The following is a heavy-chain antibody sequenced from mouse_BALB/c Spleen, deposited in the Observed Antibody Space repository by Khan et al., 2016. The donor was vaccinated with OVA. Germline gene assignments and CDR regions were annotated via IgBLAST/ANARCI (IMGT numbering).Heavy chain of an antibody. J-gene: IGHJ3*01. CDR2: IFPGTGTT. D-gene: IGHD2-1*01. CDR1: GYTFPSYW. V-gene: IGHV1S132*01. Sequence: QVQLKQSGAELVKPGTSVKLSCKTSGYTFPSYWIQWVKQRPGQGLGWIGQIFPGTGTTYYNENFKDKATLTVDTSSNSAYMQLTSLTSEDSAVYFCARGYLGNYEFVYWGQGTLVTVSP. CDR3: ARGYLGNYEFVY.